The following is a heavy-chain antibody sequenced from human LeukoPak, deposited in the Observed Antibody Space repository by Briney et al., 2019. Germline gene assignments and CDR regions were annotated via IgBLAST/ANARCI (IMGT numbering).Heavy chain of an antibody. CDR2: IYYSGST. Sequence: SETLSLTCTVSGGPISSYYWSWIRQPPGKGLEWIGYIYYSGSTNYNPSLKSRVTISVDTSKNQFSLKLSSVTAADTAVYYCARYDSSGSPINDAFDIWGQGTMVTVSS. J-gene: IGHJ3*02. CDR3: ARYDSSGSPINDAFDI. V-gene: IGHV4-59*01. D-gene: IGHD3-22*01. CDR1: GGPISSYY.